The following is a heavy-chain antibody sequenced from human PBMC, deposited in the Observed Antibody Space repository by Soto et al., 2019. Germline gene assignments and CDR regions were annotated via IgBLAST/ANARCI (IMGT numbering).Heavy chain of an antibody. J-gene: IGHJ5*02. D-gene: IGHD2-8*01. Sequence: PGESLKISCTGFGYTFTTFWVRWVRQMPGKGLEWMGRIDHGDTYATYSPAFQGHVTISADKATSTAYLQWSSLKAADTAMYFCARIYCTTTSCDSWFDPWGQGTLVTVSS. CDR2: IDHGDTYA. V-gene: IGHV5-10-1*01. CDR3: ARIYCTTTSCDSWFDP. CDR1: GYTFTTFW.